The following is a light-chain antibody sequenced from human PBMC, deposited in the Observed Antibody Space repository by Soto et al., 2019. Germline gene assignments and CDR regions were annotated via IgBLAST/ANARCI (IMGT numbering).Light chain of an antibody. CDR3: SAYAGSDTPV. V-gene: IGLV2-11*01. CDR2: DVS. CDR1: SSDVGTYNS. J-gene: IGLJ2*01. Sequence: QSALTQPRSVSGSPGQSVTISCTGTSSDVGTYNSVSWYQQHPGKAPKLMIYDVSQRPSGVPDRFSGSKSGNTASLTISGLQAEDESDYYCSAYAGSDTPVFGGGTKLTVL.